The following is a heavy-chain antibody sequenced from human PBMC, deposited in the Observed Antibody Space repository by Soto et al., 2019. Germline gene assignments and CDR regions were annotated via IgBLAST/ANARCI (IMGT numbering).Heavy chain of an antibody. V-gene: IGHV3-23*05. D-gene: IGHD1-20*01. CDR1: GFSFSKYA. J-gene: IGHJ6*04. CDR2: IEISGTST. CDR3: ARGRYSNDV. Sequence: GGSLRLSCAASGFSFSKYAMTWFRQAPGTGLEWVSTIEISGTSTYCTDSVKGRFTISRDDSKNTLYLQMGSLRAEETAVYYCARGRYSNDVWGKGTTVTVSS.